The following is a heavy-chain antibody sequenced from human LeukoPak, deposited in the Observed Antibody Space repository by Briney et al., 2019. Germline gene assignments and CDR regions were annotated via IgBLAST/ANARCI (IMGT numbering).Heavy chain of an antibody. CDR1: GGSISSYY. J-gene: IGHJ4*02. V-gene: IGHV4-4*07. Sequence: SETLSLTCTVSGGSISSYYWSWIRQPAGKGLEWIGRIYTSGSTNYNPSLKSRVTISVDTSKNQFSLKLSSVTAADTAVYYCAQTVCSGGSCPIDYWGQGTLVTVSS. D-gene: IGHD2-15*01. CDR3: AQTVCSGGSCPIDY. CDR2: IYTSGST.